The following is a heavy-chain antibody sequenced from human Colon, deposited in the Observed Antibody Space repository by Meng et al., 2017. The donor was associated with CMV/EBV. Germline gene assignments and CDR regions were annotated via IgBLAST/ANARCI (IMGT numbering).Heavy chain of an antibody. Sequence: SWAASGFPFSAYWMHWFRQAPGKGLLWVSQINHDGTHTVYADSVKGRFSITRDNAKNTLYLQMNSLRAEDTAVYYCAGKGWFNYYYYGMDVWGQGTTVTVSS. CDR3: AGKGWFNYYYYGMDV. J-gene: IGHJ6*02. CDR1: GFPFSAYW. CDR2: INHDGTHT. D-gene: IGHD3-10*01. V-gene: IGHV3-74*01.